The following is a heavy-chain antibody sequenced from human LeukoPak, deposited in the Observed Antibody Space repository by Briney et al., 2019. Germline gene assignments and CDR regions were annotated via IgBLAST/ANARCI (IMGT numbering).Heavy chain of an antibody. Sequence: GGSLRLSCTASGFTFGDYAMSWVRQAPGKGLEWVGFIRSKAYGGTTEYAASVKGRFTISRDDSKSIAYLQVNSLKTEDTAVYYCTRDRYYDSSGPIDYWGQGTLVTVSS. J-gene: IGHJ4*02. D-gene: IGHD3-22*01. CDR2: IRSKAYGGTT. CDR1: GFTFGDYA. CDR3: TRDRYYDSSGPIDY. V-gene: IGHV3-49*04.